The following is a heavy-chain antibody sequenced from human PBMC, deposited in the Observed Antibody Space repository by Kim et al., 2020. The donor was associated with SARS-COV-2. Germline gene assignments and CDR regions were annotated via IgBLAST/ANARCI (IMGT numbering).Heavy chain of an antibody. V-gene: IGHV4-59*01. CDR2: IYYSGST. Sequence: SETLSLTCTVSGGSISSYYWSWIRQPPGKGLEWIGYIYYSGSTNYNPSLKSRVTISVDTSKNQFSLKLSSVTAADTAVYYCARGVYDILTGNLKNYYGMDVWGQGTTVTVS. CDR1: GGSISSYY. J-gene: IGHJ6*02. CDR3: ARGVYDILTGNLKNYYGMDV. D-gene: IGHD3-9*01.